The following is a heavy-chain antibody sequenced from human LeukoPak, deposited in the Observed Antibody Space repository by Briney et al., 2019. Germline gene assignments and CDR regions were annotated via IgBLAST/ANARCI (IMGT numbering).Heavy chain of an antibody. CDR1: GFTFSRYG. V-gene: IGHV3-30*18. Sequence: QPGRSLRLSCAASGFTFSRYGMHWVRQAPGKGLEWVAVITYDGTKKNYADSVKGRFTISRDNSNNTLYLQMNSLRAEDTAVYYCAKDPRRTYYYDRSGYYITAFDYWGQGNLVTVSS. CDR2: ITYDGTKK. D-gene: IGHD3-22*01. CDR3: AKDPRRTYYYDRSGYYITAFDY. J-gene: IGHJ4*02.